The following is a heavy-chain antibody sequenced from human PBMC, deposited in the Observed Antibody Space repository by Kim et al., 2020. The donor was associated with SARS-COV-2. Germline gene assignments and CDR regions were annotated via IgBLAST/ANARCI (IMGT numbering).Heavy chain of an antibody. CDR3: ARSDPEGDIVVVPAATTGRVRWFDP. J-gene: IGHJ5*02. Sequence: ASVKVSCKASGYTFTSYYMHWVRQAPGQGLEWMGIINPSGGSTSYAQKFQGRVTMTRDTSTSTVYMELSSLRSEDTAVYYCARSDPEGDIVVVPAATTGRVRWFDPWGQGTLVTVSS. D-gene: IGHD2-2*01. CDR2: INPSGGST. V-gene: IGHV1-46*01. CDR1: GYTFTSYY.